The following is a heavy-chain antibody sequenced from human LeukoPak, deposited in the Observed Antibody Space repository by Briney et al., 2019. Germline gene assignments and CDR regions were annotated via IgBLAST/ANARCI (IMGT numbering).Heavy chain of an antibody. CDR3: AKVGWKPYYYYYGMDV. CDR1: GFTLSSYA. CDR2: ISGSGGST. J-gene: IGHJ6*02. V-gene: IGHV3-23*01. D-gene: IGHD1-1*01. Sequence: GASLRLSCAASGFTLSSYAMSWVRQAPGKGLEWVSAISGSGGSTYYADSVKGRFTISRDNSKNTLYLQMNSLRAEDTAVYYCAKVGWKPYYYYYGMDVWGQGTTVTVSS.